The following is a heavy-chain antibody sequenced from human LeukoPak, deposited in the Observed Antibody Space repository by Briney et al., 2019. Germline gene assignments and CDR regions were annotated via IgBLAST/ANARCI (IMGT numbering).Heavy chain of an antibody. CDR3: ARDTAAAGTTLDY. CDR2: IYYSGST. J-gene: IGHJ4*02. CDR1: GGSISSYY. V-gene: IGHV4-59*01. Sequence: PSETLSLTCTVSGGSISSYYWSWIRQPPGQGLEWIGYIYYSGSTNYNPSLKSRVTISVDTSKNQFSLKLSSVTAADTAVYYCARDTAAAGTTLDYWGQGTLVAVSS. D-gene: IGHD6-13*01.